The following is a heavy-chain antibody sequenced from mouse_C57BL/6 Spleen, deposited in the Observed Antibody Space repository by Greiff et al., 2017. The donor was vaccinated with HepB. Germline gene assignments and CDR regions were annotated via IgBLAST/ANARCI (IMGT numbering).Heavy chain of an antibody. CDR3: ARDYYGSSYVWYFDV. CDR1: GYTFTSYG. D-gene: IGHD1-1*01. CDR2: IYPRSGNT. J-gene: IGHJ1*03. Sequence: VHLVESGAELARPGASVKLSCKASGYTFTSYGISWVKQRTGQGLEWIGEIYPRSGNTYYNEKFKGKATLTADKSSSTAYMELRSLTSEDSAVYFCARDYYGSSYVWYFDVWGTGTTVTVSS. V-gene: IGHV1-81*01.